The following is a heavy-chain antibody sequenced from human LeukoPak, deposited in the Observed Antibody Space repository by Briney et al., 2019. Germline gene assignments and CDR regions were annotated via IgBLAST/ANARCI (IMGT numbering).Heavy chain of an antibody. J-gene: IGHJ4*02. CDR3: ARAPRLLDS. CDR1: GASITTYY. V-gene: IGHV4-4*09. CDR2: IYNDIT. D-gene: IGHD1-1*01. Sequence: PSETLSLTCTVSGASITTYYWTWIRQAPGKGLAFIAYIYNDITNYNPSLKGRATISIDALKNQVPRRLSSVTAADTAVYYCARAPRLLDSWGQGILVTVSS.